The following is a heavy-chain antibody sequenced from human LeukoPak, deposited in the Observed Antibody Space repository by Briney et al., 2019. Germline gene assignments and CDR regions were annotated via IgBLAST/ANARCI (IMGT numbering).Heavy chain of an antibody. CDR1: GFTFSGSA. Sequence: GGSLKLSCAASGFTFSGSAMHWVRQASGKGLEWVGRIRSKANSYATAYAASVKGRFTISRDDSKNTLSLQMNSLRADDTAVYYCAKDTKWQLNAYYFDYWGQGTLVTVSS. CDR2: IRSKANSYAT. CDR3: AKDTKWQLNAYYFDY. D-gene: IGHD1-26*01. V-gene: IGHV3-73*01. J-gene: IGHJ4*02.